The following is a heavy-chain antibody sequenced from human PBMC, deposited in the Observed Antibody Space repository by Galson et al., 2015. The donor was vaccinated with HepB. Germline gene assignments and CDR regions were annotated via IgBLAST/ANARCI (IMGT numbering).Heavy chain of an antibody. CDR2: VYYSGNT. Sequence: SGGSVSSGSYYWSWIRQPPGKGLEWIGYVYYSGNTNYNPSLKSRVTISIDTSKNQFSLKLSSVTAADTAMYYCATEGDYSSFGYWGQGTLVTVSS. V-gene: IGHV4-61*01. CDR1: GGSVSSGSYY. CDR3: ATEGDYSSFGY. J-gene: IGHJ4*02. D-gene: IGHD4-17*01.